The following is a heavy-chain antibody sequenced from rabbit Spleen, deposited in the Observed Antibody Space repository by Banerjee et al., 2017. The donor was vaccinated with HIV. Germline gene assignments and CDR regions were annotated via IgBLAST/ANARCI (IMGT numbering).Heavy chain of an antibody. V-gene: IGHV1S45*01. CDR1: GIDFSSSYW. Sequence: QLEESGGDLVKPGASLTLTCTASGIDFSSSYWICWVRQAPGKGLEWIACIYTGGSGSTAYASWAKGRFTISKTSSTTVTLQMTSLTAADTATYFCARDENSDWDWYFNLWGPGTLVTVS. D-gene: IGHD4-1*01. J-gene: IGHJ4*01. CDR3: ARDENSDWDWYFNL. CDR2: IYTGGSGST.